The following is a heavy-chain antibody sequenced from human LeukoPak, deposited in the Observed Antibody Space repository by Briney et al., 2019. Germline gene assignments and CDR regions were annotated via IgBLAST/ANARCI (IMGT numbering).Heavy chain of an antibody. Sequence: GGSLRLSCAASGFTFSSYDMHWVRQSTGKGREWVSDIGTAGDPYYSGSVKGRFTISREKTKNTLYLQMNSLRAEDTAVYYCAKGSSVAATIFGYWGQGTLVTVSS. V-gene: IGHV3-13*05. CDR1: GFTFSSYD. J-gene: IGHJ4*02. D-gene: IGHD6-19*01. CDR2: IGTAGDP. CDR3: AKGSSVAATIFGY.